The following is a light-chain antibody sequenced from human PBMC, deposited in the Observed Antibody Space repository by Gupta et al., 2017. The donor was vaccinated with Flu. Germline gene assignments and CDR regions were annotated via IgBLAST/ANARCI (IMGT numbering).Light chain of an antibody. V-gene: IGKV3-20*01. CDR2: GAS. CDR1: QKVISSY. CDR3: QHYCRSLVT. J-gene: IGKJ3*01. Sequence: GSLLFSPGESGTRSCRARQKVISSYLAWYQQRPGQPPRLLIYGASTRANGVPDRFSGSGSGTEFTLAISRLEPEEFAVYYCQHYCRSLVTFGHGTKVAFK.